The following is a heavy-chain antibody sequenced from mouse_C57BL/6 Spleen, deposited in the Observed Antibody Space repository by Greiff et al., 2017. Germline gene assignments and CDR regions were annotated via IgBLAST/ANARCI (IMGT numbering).Heavy chain of an antibody. V-gene: IGHV8-8*01. D-gene: IGHD1-1*02. CDR2: IWWDDDK. CDR3: ARWRDGSHWYFEV. CDR1: GFSLSTFGMG. Sequence: QVTLKVSGPGILQPSQTLSLTCSFSGFSLSTFGMGVGWIRQPSGKGLEWLAHIWWDDDKYYNPALKSRLTISKDTSKHQVVLKIANVDTADTATYYCARWRDGSHWYFEVWGTGTTVTVSS. J-gene: IGHJ1*03.